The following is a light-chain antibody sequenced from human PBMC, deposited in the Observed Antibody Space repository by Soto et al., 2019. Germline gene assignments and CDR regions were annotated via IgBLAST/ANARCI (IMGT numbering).Light chain of an antibody. V-gene: IGLV6-57*01. Sequence: NFMLTQPHSVSDAPGKTVIISCTRSSGSIASNYVQWYQQRPGGSPTTLIYEDNQRPSGVPARFSGSIDSSSTSPSITISGLENEAEADYFCQSYDATNPVFGGGTKVTVL. CDR1: SGSIASNY. J-gene: IGLJ3*02. CDR2: EDN. CDR3: QSYDATNPV.